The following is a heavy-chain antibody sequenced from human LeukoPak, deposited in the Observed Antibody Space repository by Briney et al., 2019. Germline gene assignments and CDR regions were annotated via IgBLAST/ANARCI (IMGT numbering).Heavy chain of an antibody. D-gene: IGHD5-24*01. CDR3: ARHEEEDGYNAKTFDF. CDR2: MHYRGTT. CDR1: GVSISSSNNF. J-gene: IGHJ4*02. Sequence: SETLSLACTVSGVSISSSNNFWGWIRQPPGKGLEWIGSMHYRGTTYYIPSLKSRVTISVDTSKNQFSLKLSSVTAADTAVYYCARHEEEDGYNAKTFDFWGQGTLVTVSS. V-gene: IGHV4-39*01.